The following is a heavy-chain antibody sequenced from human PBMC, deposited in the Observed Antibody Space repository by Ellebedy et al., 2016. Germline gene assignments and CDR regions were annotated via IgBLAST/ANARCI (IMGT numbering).Heavy chain of an antibody. Sequence: SETLSLTXAVSGGSISSGGYSWSWIRQPPGKGLEWIGYIYHSGSTYYNPSLKSRVTISVDRSKNQFSLKLSSVTAADTAVYYCARGGSGSAFYYGMDVWGQGTTVTVSS. J-gene: IGHJ6*02. CDR2: IYHSGST. CDR1: GGSISSGGYS. CDR3: ARGGSGSAFYYGMDV. D-gene: IGHD3-10*01. V-gene: IGHV4-30-2*01.